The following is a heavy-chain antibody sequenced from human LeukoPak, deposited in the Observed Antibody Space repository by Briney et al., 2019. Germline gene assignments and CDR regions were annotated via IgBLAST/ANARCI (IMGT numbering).Heavy chain of an antibody. CDR3: TRRLDD. CDR1: GFSFNSDW. Sequence: GGSLRLSCAASGFSFNSDWMDWVRQAPGKGLEWVANIKHDESEKNYLDSVKGWFTISRDNAQNSLYLQMNGLGVEDTAVYYCTRRLDDWGQGTLVTVSS. V-gene: IGHV3-7*01. CDR2: IKHDESEK. J-gene: IGHJ4*02. D-gene: IGHD3-16*01.